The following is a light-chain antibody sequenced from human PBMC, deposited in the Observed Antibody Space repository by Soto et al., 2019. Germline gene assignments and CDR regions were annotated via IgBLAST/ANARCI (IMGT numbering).Light chain of an antibody. CDR2: EVY. J-gene: IGLJ2*01. CDR1: STDIGVYDF. CDR3: ASFACSQDPCVV. Sequence: QSVLTQPPSASGSPGQSVTISCSGTSTDIGVYDFFSWYQQQPGKAPRLLIYEVYRWPAGVPDRFSGSKSGNKASLTVSGLKYDDEADYDCASFACSQDPCVVVGGGTQLTV. V-gene: IGLV2-8*01.